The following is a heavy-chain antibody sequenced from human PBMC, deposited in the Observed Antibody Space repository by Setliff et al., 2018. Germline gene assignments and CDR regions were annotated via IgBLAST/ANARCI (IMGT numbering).Heavy chain of an antibody. Sequence: SETLSLTCTVSGGSISSSSYYWGWIRQPPGKGLEWIGSIYYSGSTYYNPSLKSRVTISVDTSKNQFSLKLSSVTAADTAVYYCARGYSGYDYLKPFDYWGQGTLITVSS. D-gene: IGHD5-12*01. CDR3: ARGYSGYDYLKPFDY. CDR1: GGSISSSSYY. CDR2: IYYSGST. J-gene: IGHJ4*02. V-gene: IGHV4-39*01.